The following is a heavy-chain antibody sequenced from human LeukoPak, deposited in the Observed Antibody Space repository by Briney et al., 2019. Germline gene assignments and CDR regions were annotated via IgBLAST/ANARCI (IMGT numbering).Heavy chain of an antibody. CDR3: ARDHDGDYLDY. CDR1: GFTLRSHA. CDR2: ISYDGSRK. J-gene: IGHJ4*02. Sequence: GGSLRLSCAASGFTLRSHAMHWVRQAPGKRLDWVAVISYDGSRKYYADSVKGRFTISRDNSKNTLYLQMNSLTIEDTAVYYCARDHDGDYLDYWGQGTLVTVSS. V-gene: IGHV3-30*04. D-gene: IGHD4-17*01.